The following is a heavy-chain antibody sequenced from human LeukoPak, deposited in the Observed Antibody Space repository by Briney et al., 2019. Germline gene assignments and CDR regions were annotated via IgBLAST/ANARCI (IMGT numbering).Heavy chain of an antibody. V-gene: IGHV1-2*06. CDR2: INPNSGGT. D-gene: IGHD6-13*01. J-gene: IGHJ5*02. Sequence: GASVKVSCKASGYTFTGYYMHWVRQAPGQGLEWMGRINPNSGGTNYAQKFQGRVTMTWDTSISTAYMELSRLRSDDTAVYYCAREPIAAAGSFDPWGQGTLVTVSS. CDR1: GYTFTGYY. CDR3: AREPIAAAGSFDP.